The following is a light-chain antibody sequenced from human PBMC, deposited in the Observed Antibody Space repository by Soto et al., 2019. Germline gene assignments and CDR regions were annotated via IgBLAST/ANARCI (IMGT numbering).Light chain of an antibody. Sequence: QSALTQPASVSGSPGQSITISCTGTRSDVGGYNYGSWYQQHPGKAPKLMVFEVSNRPSGVSNPLSGSKAGNTASLTISGLQAEAEADYYCSSSRSSTTLEVFGTGTKVTVL. V-gene: IGLV2-14*01. J-gene: IGLJ1*01. CDR3: SSSRSSTTLEV. CDR2: EVS. CDR1: RSDVGGYNY.